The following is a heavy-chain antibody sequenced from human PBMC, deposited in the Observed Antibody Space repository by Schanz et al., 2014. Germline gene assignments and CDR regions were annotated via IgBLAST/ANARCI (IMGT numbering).Heavy chain of an antibody. J-gene: IGHJ3*02. CDR1: GGSISSYY. D-gene: IGHD3-10*01. V-gene: IGHV4-59*01. CDR2: IFYSGTT. CDR3: ARFEGFGEASLGAVHI. Sequence: QVQLQESGPGLVKPSETLSLTCTVSGGSISSYYWSWIRQPPGKGLVWIGYIFYSGTTNYNPALNSRVTLSLDTSKNQFSLNLSSAAYADTAVYYCARFEGFGEASLGAVHIWGQGTMVTVSS.